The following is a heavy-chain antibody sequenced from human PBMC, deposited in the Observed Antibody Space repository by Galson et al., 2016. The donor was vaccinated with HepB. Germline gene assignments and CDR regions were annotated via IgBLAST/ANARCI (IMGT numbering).Heavy chain of an antibody. CDR3: ARDRGVDCTTSSCYGMDV. D-gene: IGHD2-2*01. CDR2: VYHRGSP. CDR1: GGSISSYY. Sequence: LTCTVSGGSISSYYWSWIRQPPGKGLEWIGYVYHRGSPTYNPSLKSRVTIAVDTSKNHFSLSLSSVTAAATAVYFCARDRGVDCTTSSCYGMDVWGQGTTVTVSS. J-gene: IGHJ6*02. V-gene: IGHV4-59*01.